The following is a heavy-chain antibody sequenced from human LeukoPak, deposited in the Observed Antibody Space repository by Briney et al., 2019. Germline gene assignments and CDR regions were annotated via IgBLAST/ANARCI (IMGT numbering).Heavy chain of an antibody. V-gene: IGHV1-69*16. CDR3: ASTGYHYNSYGYYCLDY. D-gene: IGHD3-22*01. CDR1: GGTFSSYI. Sequence: ASVKVSCKASGGTFSSYIITWVRQAPGQGLEWMGGIIPILGTANYAQKFQGRVTITADESTSTAYMELSSLRSEDTAVYFCASTGYHYNSYGYYCLDYWGQGTLVTVSS. J-gene: IGHJ4*02. CDR2: IIPILGTA.